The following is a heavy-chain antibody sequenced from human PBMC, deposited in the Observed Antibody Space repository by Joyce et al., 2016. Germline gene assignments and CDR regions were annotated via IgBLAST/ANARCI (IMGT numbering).Heavy chain of an antibody. D-gene: IGHD5-18*01. CDR2: VNHSGST. V-gene: IGHV4-34*02. CDR3: ARGLVVTGTRVRGYNYGYSS. Sequence: QVQLQQWGGGLLKPSETLSLTCAVYGGSFSGYYWSRIRQPPGKGLERIGEVNHSGSTSYDESLKRRVTISVDTSKNQLSLNLTSVTAADTAVYFCARGLVVTGTRVRGYNYGYSSWGQGTLVTVSS. CDR1: GGSFSGYY. J-gene: IGHJ5*02.